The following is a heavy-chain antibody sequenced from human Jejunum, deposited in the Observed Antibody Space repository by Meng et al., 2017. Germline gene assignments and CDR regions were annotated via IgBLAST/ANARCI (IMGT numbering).Heavy chain of an antibody. CDR1: GFTFDNYG. CDR2: ILDRDGIT. V-gene: IGHV3-23*04. D-gene: IGHD3-10*01. Sequence: EWRLVVSGGGVVRPGGSMRLSCAASGFTFDNYGMTWVRQAPGKGLEWVSVILDRDGITSYADSVKGRFTISRDNSKNTLYLQMSSLRVDDTAVYHCANRAWLESWGQGTLVTGSS. CDR3: ANRAWLES. J-gene: IGHJ5*01.